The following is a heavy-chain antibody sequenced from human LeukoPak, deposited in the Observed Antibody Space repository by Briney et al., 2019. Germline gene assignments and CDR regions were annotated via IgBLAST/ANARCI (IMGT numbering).Heavy chain of an antibody. V-gene: IGHV3-9*01. CDR2: ISWNSGSI. Sequence: TGGSLRLSCAASGFTFDDYAMHWVRQAPGKGLEWVSGISWNSGSIGYADSVKGRFTISRDSAKNSLYLQMNSLRAEDTALYYCAKGGDGYNSVYFDYWGQGTLVTVSS. J-gene: IGHJ4*02. D-gene: IGHD5-12*01. CDR1: GFTFDDYA. CDR3: AKGGDGYNSVYFDY.